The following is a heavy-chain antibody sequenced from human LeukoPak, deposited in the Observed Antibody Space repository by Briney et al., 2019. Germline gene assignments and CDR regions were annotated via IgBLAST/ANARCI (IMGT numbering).Heavy chain of an antibody. D-gene: IGHD3-16*01. J-gene: IGHJ6*03. V-gene: IGHV3-64*01. CDR2: ISSNGGST. CDR1: GFTFSSYA. Sequence: PGGSLRLSCAASGFTFSSYAMHWVRQAPGKGLEYVSAISSNGGSTYYANSVKGRFTISRDNSKNTLYLQMGSLRAEDMAVYYCARAWAPGYYMDVWGKGTTVTVSS. CDR3: ARAWAPGYYMDV.